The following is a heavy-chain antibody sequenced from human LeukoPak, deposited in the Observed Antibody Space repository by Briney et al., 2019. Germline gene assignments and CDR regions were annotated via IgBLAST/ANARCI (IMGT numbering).Heavy chain of an antibody. CDR1: GFSFDDYA. Sequence: GGSLRLSCVGSGFSFDDYAMHWVRQAPGEGLEWVSGINENSGSIGYADSVKGRFTISRDNAKNSLYLQMNSLRADDTAVYYCAKELSSGYGMEVWGQGTTVTVSS. CDR2: INENSGSI. D-gene: IGHD6-19*01. CDR3: AKELSSGYGMEV. V-gene: IGHV3-9*01. J-gene: IGHJ6*02.